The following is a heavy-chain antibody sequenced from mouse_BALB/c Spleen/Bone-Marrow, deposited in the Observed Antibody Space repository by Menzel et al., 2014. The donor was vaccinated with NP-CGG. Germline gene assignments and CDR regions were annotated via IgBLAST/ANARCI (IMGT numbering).Heavy chain of an antibody. CDR2: IDPSDSET. D-gene: IGHD1-1*01. V-gene: IGHV1-69*02. CDR3: ARGYYDRTYGWDFDV. CDR1: GYTFTNYW. J-gene: IGHJ1*01. Sequence: VKLMESGAEFVQPGAPVKLSCKASGYTFTNYWMNWVKQRPGRGLEWIGRIDPSDSETHYNQKFKDKATLTVDKSSSTAYIHLSSLTSDDSAVYFCARGYYDRTYGWDFDVWGAGTTVTVSS.